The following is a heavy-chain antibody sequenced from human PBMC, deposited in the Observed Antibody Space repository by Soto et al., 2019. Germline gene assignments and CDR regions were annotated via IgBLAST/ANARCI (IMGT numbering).Heavy chain of an antibody. Sequence: SETLSLTCAVYGGSFSGYYWTWIRQPPGTGLEWIGEINHSGSTNYNPSLKSRVTISVDTSKNQFSLKLTSVTAADTAVYYCARDKITGLFDYWGQGTLATVSS. CDR1: GGSFSGYY. CDR3: ARDKITGLFDY. CDR2: INHSGST. D-gene: IGHD2-8*02. V-gene: IGHV4-34*01. J-gene: IGHJ4*02.